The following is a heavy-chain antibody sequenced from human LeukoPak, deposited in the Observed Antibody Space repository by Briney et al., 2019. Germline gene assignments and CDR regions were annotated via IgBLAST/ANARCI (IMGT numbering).Heavy chain of an antibody. CDR1: GASISRYY. D-gene: IGHD3-3*01. CDR2: IYYSGST. CDR3: AREDGYDFWSGYRGSDWFDP. J-gene: IGHJ5*02. Sequence: SETLSLTCTVSGASISRYYWSWIRQPPGKGLEWIGSIYYSGSTYYNPSLKSRVTISVDTSKNQFSLKLSSVTAADTAVYYCAREDGYDFWSGYRGSDWFDPWGQGTLVTVSS. V-gene: IGHV4-39*07.